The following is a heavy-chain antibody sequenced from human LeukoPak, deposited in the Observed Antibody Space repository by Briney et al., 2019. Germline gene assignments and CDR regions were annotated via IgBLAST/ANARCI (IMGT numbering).Heavy chain of an antibody. CDR1: GGSISSYY. J-gene: IGHJ4*02. CDR3: ARATYGGNYYFDY. D-gene: IGHD2-21*01. V-gene: IGHV4-59*01. Sequence: SETLSLACTVSGGSISSYYWSWIRQPPGKGLEWIGYIYYSGSTNYNPSLKSRVTISVDTSKNQFSLNLSSVTAADTAVYYCARATYGGNYYFDYWGQGTLVTVSA. CDR2: IYYSGST.